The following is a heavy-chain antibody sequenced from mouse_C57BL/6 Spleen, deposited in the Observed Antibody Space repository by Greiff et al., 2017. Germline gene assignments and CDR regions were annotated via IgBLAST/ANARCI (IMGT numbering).Heavy chain of an antibody. CDR3: ARQDDGVFGY. CDR1: GFTFSNYG. D-gene: IGHD2-3*01. J-gene: IGHJ3*01. V-gene: IGHV5-6*01. CDR2: ISSGGSYT. Sequence: EVKVVESGGDLVKPGGSLKLSCAASGFTFSNYGMSWVRQTPDKRLEWVATISSGGSYTSYPDSVKGRFTISRANAKNTLYLQVRSLKSEDTAMYYCARQDDGVFGYWGQGTLVTVAA.